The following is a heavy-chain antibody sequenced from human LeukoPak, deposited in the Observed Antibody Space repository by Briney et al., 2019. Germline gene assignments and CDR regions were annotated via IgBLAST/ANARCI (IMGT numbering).Heavy chain of an antibody. D-gene: IGHD6-13*01. V-gene: IGHV3-30-3*01. Sequence: RGSLRLSCAASGFTFSSYAMHWVRQAPGKGLEWVAVISYDGSNKYYADSVKGRFTISRDNSKNTLYLQMNSLRAEDTAVYYCARYERSIAAADYWGQGTLVTVSS. CDR1: GFTFSSYA. J-gene: IGHJ4*02. CDR2: ISYDGSNK. CDR3: ARYERSIAAADY.